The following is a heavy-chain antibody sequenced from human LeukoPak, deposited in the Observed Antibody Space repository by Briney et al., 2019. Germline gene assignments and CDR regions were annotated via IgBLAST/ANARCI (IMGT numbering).Heavy chain of an antibody. CDR1: GFTFSDYA. D-gene: IGHD1-1*01. CDR2: LSPVGVVA. J-gene: IGHJ4*02. V-gene: IGHV3-23*01. CDR3: ARHEYEGVRNWNDVFDY. Sequence: GRSLRLSCEASGFTFSDYAMSWVRQAPGQGLEWVSGLSPVGVVAYYAHSVKGRFTISRDNSRNTSYLQVSSLRGEDTAVYYCARHEYEGVRNWNDVFDYWGQGTLVTVSS.